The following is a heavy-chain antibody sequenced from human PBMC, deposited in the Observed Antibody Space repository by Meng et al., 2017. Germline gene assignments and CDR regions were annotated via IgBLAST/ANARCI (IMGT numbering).Heavy chain of an antibody. CDR2: ISYDGSNK. D-gene: IGHD3-9*01. Sequence: GESLKISCAASGFTFSSYAMHWVRQAPGKGLEWVAVISYDGSNKYYADSVKGRFTISRDNSKNTLYLQMNSLRAEDTAVYYCARSQITYYDILTGYYSFRGLDYWGHGNLVNGSS. CDR1: GFTFSSYA. CDR3: ARSQITYYDILTGYYSFRGLDY. J-gene: IGHJ4*01. V-gene: IGHV3-30*01.